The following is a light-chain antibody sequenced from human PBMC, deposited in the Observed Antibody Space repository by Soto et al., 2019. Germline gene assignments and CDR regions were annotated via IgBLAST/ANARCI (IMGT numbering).Light chain of an antibody. CDR1: TSNIGAGYD. CDR3: SSYTTSNTWV. V-gene: IGLV1-40*01. J-gene: IGLJ3*02. Sequence: QSVLTQTPSVSGAPGQKVTLSCTGSTSNIGAGYDVHWYQQIPGAGPRLLIYADNNRPSGVPDRFSASKSGTSASLAITGLQAEDEALYYCSSYTTSNTWVFGGGTKLTVL. CDR2: ADN.